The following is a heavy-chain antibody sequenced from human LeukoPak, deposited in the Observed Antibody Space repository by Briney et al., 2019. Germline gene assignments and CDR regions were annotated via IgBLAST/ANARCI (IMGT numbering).Heavy chain of an antibody. CDR2: INPNSGVT. CDR1: GYTFTDHY. CDR3: ARERSTGYIDY. V-gene: IGHV1-2*02. J-gene: IGHJ4*02. D-gene: IGHD1-1*01. Sequence: ASVKVSCKASGYTFTDHYLYWVRQAPGQGLEWMGWINPNSGVTSYAQNFQGRVSMTRDTSIRTAYLEVNWLTSDDTAVYFCARERSTGYIDYWGQGTLVTVSS.